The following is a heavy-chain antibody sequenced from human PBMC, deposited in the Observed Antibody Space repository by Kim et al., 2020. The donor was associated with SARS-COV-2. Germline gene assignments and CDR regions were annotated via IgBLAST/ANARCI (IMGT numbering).Heavy chain of an antibody. CDR3: ARGPTDSSSLNMEYFQH. J-gene: IGHJ1*01. D-gene: IGHD6-13*01. CDR1: GGTFSSYA. CDR2: IIPIFGTA. Sequence: SVKVSCKASGGTFSSYAISWVRQAPGQGLEWMGGIIPIFGTANYAQKFQGRVTITADESTSTAYMELSSLRSEDTAVYYCARGPTDSSSLNMEYFQHWGQGTLVTVSS. V-gene: IGHV1-69*13.